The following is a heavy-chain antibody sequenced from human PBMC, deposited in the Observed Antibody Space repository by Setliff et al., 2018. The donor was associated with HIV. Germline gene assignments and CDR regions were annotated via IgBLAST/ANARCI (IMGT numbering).Heavy chain of an antibody. CDR2: IYTSGST. Sequence: PSETLSLTCTVSGGSISSGSYYWSWIRQPAGKGLQWIGRIYTSGSTNYNPSLKSRVTISVDTSKNQLSLKLNSVTAADTAVYYCARIIMPRGGAFDIWGQGTMVTVSS. V-gene: IGHV4-61*02. CDR3: ARIIMPRGGAFDI. CDR1: GGSISSGSYY. D-gene: IGHD3-10*01. J-gene: IGHJ3*02.